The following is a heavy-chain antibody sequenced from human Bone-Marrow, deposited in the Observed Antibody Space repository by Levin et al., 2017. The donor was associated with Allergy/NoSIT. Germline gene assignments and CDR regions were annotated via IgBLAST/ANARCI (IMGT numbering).Heavy chain of an antibody. J-gene: IGHJ6*02. V-gene: IGHV3-30*18. CDR3: AKTKYSSSWPSAIRAMNYYYYGMDV. Sequence: PGESLKISCAASGFTFSSYGMHWVRQAPGKGLEWVAVISYDGSNKYYADSVKGRFTISRDNSKNTLYLQMNSLRAEDTAVYYCAKTKYSSSWPSAIRAMNYYYYGMDVWGQGTTVTVSS. CDR1: GFTFSSYG. CDR2: ISYDGSNK. D-gene: IGHD6-13*01.